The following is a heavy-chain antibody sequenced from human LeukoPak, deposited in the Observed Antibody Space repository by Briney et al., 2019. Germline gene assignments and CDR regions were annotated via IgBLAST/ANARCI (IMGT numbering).Heavy chain of an antibody. D-gene: IGHD3-10*01. CDR1: GFTFSNAW. CDR3: TTVQYYYAAGSYYRGIFDY. Sequence: AGGSLRLSCAASGFTFSNAWMIWVRQAPGKGLEWVGRIKSKTDGGTTDYAAPVKGRFTISRDDSKNTLYLQMSSLKTEDTAVYYCTTVQYYYAAGSYYRGIFDYWGQGTLATVSS. CDR2: IKSKTDGGTT. V-gene: IGHV3-15*01. J-gene: IGHJ4*02.